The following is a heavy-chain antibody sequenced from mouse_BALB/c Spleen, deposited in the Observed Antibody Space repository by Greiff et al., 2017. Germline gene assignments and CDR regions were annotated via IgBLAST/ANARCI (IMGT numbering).Heavy chain of an antibody. CDR1: GYAFTNYL. Sequence: QVQLQQSGAELVRPGTSVKVSCKASGYAFTNYLIEWVKQRPGQGLEWIGVINPGSGGTNYNEKFKGKATLTADKSSSTAYMQLSSLTSDDSAVYFCAIYYGSSYKDWYFDVWGAGTTVTVSS. CDR3: AIYYGSSYKDWYFDV. CDR2: INPGSGGT. V-gene: IGHV1-54*01. J-gene: IGHJ1*01. D-gene: IGHD1-1*01.